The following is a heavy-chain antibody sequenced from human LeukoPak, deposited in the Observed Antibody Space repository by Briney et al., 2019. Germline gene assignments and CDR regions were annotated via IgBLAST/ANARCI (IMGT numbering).Heavy chain of an antibody. D-gene: IGHD3-3*02. CDR1: GGSISSSNYD. J-gene: IGHJ3*02. CDR3: ARDKPGIGHAFDI. Sequence: KPSETLSLTCSVSGGSISSSNYDWGWIRQPPGKGLDWIANIYYTGSTYYNPSLKSRVTISVDTSKNQFSLKLSSVTAADTAVYYCARDKPGIGHAFDIWGQGTMVTVSS. CDR2: IYYTGST. V-gene: IGHV4-39*07.